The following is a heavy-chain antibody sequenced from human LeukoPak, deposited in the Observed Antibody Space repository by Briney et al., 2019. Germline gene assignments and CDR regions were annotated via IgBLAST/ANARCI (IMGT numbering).Heavy chain of an antibody. CDR1: GGTFSNCA. J-gene: IGHJ4*02. D-gene: IGHD2-21*02. Sequence: ASVKVSCKASGGTFSNCAINWVRQAPGQGLEWMGRIIPIFGIANYAQKFQGRVTITADKSTSTAYMELSSLRSEDTAVYYCARDGRGLDCRGFDYWGQGTLVTVSS. CDR2: IIPIFGIA. CDR3: ARDGRGLDCRGFDY. V-gene: IGHV1-69*04.